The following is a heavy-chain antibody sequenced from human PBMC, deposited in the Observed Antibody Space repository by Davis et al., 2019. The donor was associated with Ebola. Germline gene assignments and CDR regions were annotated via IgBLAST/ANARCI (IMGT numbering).Heavy chain of an antibody. CDR2: ISAYNGNT. D-gene: IGHD6-13*01. CDR1: GYTFTSYG. J-gene: IGHJ5*02. V-gene: IGHV1-18*01. Sequence: AASVKVSCKASGYTFTSYGISWVRQAPGQGLEWMGWISAYNGNTNYAQKLQGRVTMTTDTSTSTAYMELRSLRSDDTAVYYCARVGLWGGKAAAGREWFDPWGQGTLVTVSS. CDR3: ARVGLWGGKAAAGREWFDP.